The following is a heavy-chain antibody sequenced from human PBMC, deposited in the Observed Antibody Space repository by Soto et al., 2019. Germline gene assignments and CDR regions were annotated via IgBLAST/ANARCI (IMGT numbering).Heavy chain of an antibody. J-gene: IGHJ6*03. CDR2: TYYRSKWYN. CDR3: ARDLEQLWFGELFPYMDV. CDR1: GDSVSSNSAA. V-gene: IGHV6-1*01. D-gene: IGHD3-10*01. Sequence: SQTLSLTCAISGDSVSSNSAAWNWIRQSPSRGLEWLGRTYYRSKWYNDYAVSVKSRITINPDTSKNQFSLQLNSVTPEDTAVYYCARDLEQLWFGELFPYMDVWGKGTTVTVSS.